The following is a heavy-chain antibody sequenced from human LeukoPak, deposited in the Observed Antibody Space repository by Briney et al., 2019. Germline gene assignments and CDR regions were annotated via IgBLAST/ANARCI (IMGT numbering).Heavy chain of an antibody. CDR2: INHSGST. CDR3: ARVDYYDSSGYYYHDY. V-gene: IGHV4-34*01. CDR1: GGSFSGYY. D-gene: IGHD3-22*01. Sequence: SETLSLTCAVYGGSFSGYYWGWIRQPPGKGLEWIGEINHSGSTNYNPSLKSRVTISVDTSKNQFSLKLCSVTAADTAVYYCARVDYYDSSGYYYHDYWGQGTLVTVSS. J-gene: IGHJ4*02.